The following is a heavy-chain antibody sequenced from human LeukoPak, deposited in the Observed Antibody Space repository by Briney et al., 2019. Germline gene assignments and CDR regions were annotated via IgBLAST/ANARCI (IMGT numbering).Heavy chain of an antibody. J-gene: IGHJ4*02. CDR1: GYTFTNYA. Sequence: GASVKVSCKASGYTFTNYAVHWVRQAPGQRLEWMGWINAGIGNTKYSQKFQGRVTITRDTSASTAYMELSSLRSEDTAVYYCARGGSMVYWGQGTLVTVSS. D-gene: IGHD2-2*01. V-gene: IGHV1-3*01. CDR2: INAGIGNT. CDR3: ARGGSMVY.